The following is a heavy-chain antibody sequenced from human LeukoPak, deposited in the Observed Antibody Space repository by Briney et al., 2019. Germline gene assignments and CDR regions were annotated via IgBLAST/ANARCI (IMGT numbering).Heavy chain of an antibody. D-gene: IGHD3-22*01. Sequence: RASVKVPCKASGYTFTGYYIHWVRQAPGQGLEWMGIINPSDGTTSYAQKFQGRVTMTRDTSTSTVYMEVRSLRSEDTAVYYCARAPANKYDSRLPEDYWGQGTLVTVSS. V-gene: IGHV1-46*01. J-gene: IGHJ4*02. CDR2: INPSDGTT. CDR3: ARAPANKYDSRLPEDY. CDR1: GYTFTGYY.